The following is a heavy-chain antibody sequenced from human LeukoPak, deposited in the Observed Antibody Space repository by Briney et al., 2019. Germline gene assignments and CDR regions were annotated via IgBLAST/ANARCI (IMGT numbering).Heavy chain of an antibody. J-gene: IGHJ4*02. D-gene: IGHD4-17*01. CDR3: ARDLGTTVTTYLDY. CDR1: GFTFSSYS. CDR2: ISSSRSYI. Sequence: GGSLRLSCAASGFTFSSYSMNWVRQAPGKGLEWVSSISSSRSYIYYADSVKGRFTISRDNAKNSLYLQMNSLRAEDTAVYYCARDLGTTVTTYLDYWGQGTLVTVSS. V-gene: IGHV3-21*01.